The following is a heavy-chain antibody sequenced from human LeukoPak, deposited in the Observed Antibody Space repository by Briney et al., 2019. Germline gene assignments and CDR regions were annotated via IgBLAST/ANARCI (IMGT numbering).Heavy chain of an antibody. V-gene: IGHV3-48*03. D-gene: IGHD1-7*01. CDR3: ARGGLNFDAFDI. CDR2: ISSSGSTI. Sequence: GGSLRLSCAASGFTFSSYEMNWVRQAPGKGLEWVSYISSSGSTIYYADSVKGRFTISRDNAKNSLYLQMNSLRAGDAAVYYCARGGLNFDAFDIWGQGTMVIVSS. CDR1: GFTFSSYE. J-gene: IGHJ3*02.